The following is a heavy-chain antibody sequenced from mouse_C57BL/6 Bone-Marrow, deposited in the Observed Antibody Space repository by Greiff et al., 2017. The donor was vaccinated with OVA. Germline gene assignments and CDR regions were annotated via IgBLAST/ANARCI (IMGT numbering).Heavy chain of an antibody. CDR2: IDPSDNYT. J-gene: IGHJ3*01. Sequence: QVQLQQPGAELVMPGASVKLSCKASGYTFTSYWMHWVKQRPGQGLEWIGKIDPSDNYTNYNQKFKGKSTLTVDKSSSTASMQLSSLTSVDSAVYNCASAYKGGFAYWGQGTLVTVSA. CDR3: ASAYKGGFAY. V-gene: IGHV1-69*01. CDR1: GYTFTSYW.